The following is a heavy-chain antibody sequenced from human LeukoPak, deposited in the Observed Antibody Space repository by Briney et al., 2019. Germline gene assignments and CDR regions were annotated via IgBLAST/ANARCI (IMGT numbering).Heavy chain of an antibody. CDR2: ISKSGDYT. CDR1: GFTFNNYA. J-gene: IGHJ4*02. D-gene: IGHD3-22*01. Sequence: GGSLRLSCAASGFTFNNYALSWVRQAPGKGLEWVAAISKSGDYTHYADSVKGRFTISRDNSKNTLYLQMNSLRAEDTAVYYCSKGGSGYYFRIDYWGQGTLVTVSS. CDR3: SKGGSGYYFRIDY. V-gene: IGHV3-23*01.